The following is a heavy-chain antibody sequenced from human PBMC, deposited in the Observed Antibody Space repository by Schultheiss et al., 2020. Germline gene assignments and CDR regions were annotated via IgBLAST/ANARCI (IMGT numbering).Heavy chain of an antibody. CDR3: ARLWLVPDYNWFDP. D-gene: IGHD6-19*01. CDR1: GGSISSYY. Sequence: SETLSLTFTVSGGSISSYYWSWIRQPPGKGLEWIGYIYYSGSTNYNPSLKSRVTISVDTSKNQFSLKLSSVTAADTAVYYCARLWLVPDYNWFDPWGQGTLVSVS. V-gene: IGHV4-59*12. CDR2: IYYSGST. J-gene: IGHJ5*02.